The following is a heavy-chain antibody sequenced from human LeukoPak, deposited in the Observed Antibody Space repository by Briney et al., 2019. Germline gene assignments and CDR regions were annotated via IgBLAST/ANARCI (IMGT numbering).Heavy chain of an antibody. CDR2: INPNSGGT. CDR3: ARAVGGWGHSDY. Sequence: ASVKVSCKASGYTFTGYYMHWVRQAPGQGLEWMGWINPNSGGTNYAQKFQGRVTMTGDTSISTAYMELSRLRSDDTAVYYCARAVGGWGHSDYWGQGTLVTVSS. CDR1: GYTFTGYY. D-gene: IGHD6-19*01. J-gene: IGHJ4*02. V-gene: IGHV1-2*02.